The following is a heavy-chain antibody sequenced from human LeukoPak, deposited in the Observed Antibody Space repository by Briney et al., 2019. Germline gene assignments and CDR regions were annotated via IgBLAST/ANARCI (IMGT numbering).Heavy chain of an antibody. J-gene: IGHJ6*03. V-gene: IGHV3-30*01. D-gene: IGHD2-21*02. CDR3: ARAGCRGGDCSHYYYYYMDV. Sequence: PGRSLRLSCAASGFTFSSYAMHWVRQAPGKGLEWVAVISYDGSDKYYPDSVKSRFSISRDNSENTLYLQMNSLRAEDTAVYYCARAGCRGGDCSHYYYYYMDVWGKGTTVTVSS. CDR2: ISYDGSDK. CDR1: GFTFSSYA.